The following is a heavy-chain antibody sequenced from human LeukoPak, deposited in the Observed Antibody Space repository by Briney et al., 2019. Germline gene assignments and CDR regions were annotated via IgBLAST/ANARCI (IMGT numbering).Heavy chain of an antibody. J-gene: IGHJ4*02. CDR2: IYYSGNT. CDR3: ARVRAGVSDY. CDR1: GGSISSGDYY. V-gene: IGHV4-30-4*01. Sequence: RTSQTLSLTCTVPGGSISSGDYYWSWIRQPPGKGLEWIGYIYYSGNTYYNPSLQSRVTISVDTSKNQFSLKLSSVTAADSAVYYCARVRAGVSDYWGQGTLVTVSS. D-gene: IGHD3-10*01.